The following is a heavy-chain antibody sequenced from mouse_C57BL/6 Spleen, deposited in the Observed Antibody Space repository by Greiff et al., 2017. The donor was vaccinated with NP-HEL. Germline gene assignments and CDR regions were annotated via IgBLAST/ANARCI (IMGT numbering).Heavy chain of an antibody. V-gene: IGHV1-54*01. Sequence: VQLQQSGAELVRPGTSVKVSCKASGYAFTNYLIEWVKQRPGQGLEWIGVINPGSGGTNYNEKFKGKATLTADKSSSTAYMQLSSLPSEDSAVYFCARAGGDYDGFAYWGQGTLVTVSA. D-gene: IGHD2-4*01. CDR2: INPGSGGT. CDR3: ARAGGDYDGFAY. CDR1: GYAFTNYL. J-gene: IGHJ3*01.